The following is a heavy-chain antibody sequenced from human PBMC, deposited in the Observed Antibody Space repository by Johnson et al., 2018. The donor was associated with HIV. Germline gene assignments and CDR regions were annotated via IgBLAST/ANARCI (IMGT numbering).Heavy chain of an antibody. D-gene: IGHD3-10*01. J-gene: IGHJ3*02. V-gene: IGHV3-9*01. CDR3: ARSDPSTLLWFGDNDAFDI. CDR1: GFTFDDYA. Sequence: VQLVESGGGLVQPGRSLRLSCAASGFTFDDYAMNWVRQDPGTGLEWVSGISWNSGSIGYADSVKGRFTIYSDNFKNTLYLQMNGLRPEDTAVYYCARSDPSTLLWFGDNDAFDIWGQGTMVTVSS. CDR2: ISWNSGSI.